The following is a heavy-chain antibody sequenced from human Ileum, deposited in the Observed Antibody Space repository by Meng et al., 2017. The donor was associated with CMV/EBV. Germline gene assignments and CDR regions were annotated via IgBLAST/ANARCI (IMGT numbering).Heavy chain of an antibody. D-gene: IGHD1-26*01. Sequence: GGSLRLSCAASGFTFDDYGMSWVRQVPGKGLEWVSGINWNGGSTSYADSVKGRFIISRDNAKNSLYLQMNTLRVEDTALYYCARDIGGGSSSRYFDYWGQGTRVT. V-gene: IGHV3-20*04. CDR1: GFTFDDYG. J-gene: IGHJ4*02. CDR2: INWNGGST. CDR3: ARDIGGGSSSRYFDY.